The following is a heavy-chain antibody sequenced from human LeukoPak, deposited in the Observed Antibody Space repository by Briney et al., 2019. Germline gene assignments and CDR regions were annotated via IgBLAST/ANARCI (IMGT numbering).Heavy chain of an antibody. D-gene: IGHD3-10*01. CDR2: ISSSGSTI. CDR1: GFTFSDYY. J-gene: IGHJ3*02. V-gene: IGHV3-11*01. Sequence: GGSLRLSCAASGFTFSDYYMSWIRQAPGKGLEWVSYISSSGSTIYYADSVKGRFTISRDNAKNSLYLQMNSLRAEDTALYYCARSAPYYYGSGSQISAFDIWGQGTMVTVSS. CDR3: ARSAPYYYGSGSQISAFDI.